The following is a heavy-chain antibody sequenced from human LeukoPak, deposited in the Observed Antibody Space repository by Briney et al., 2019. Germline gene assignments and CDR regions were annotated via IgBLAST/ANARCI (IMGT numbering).Heavy chain of an antibody. Sequence: GGSLRLSCAASGFTFSSYGMSWVRQAPGKGLEWVSAISGSGGSTYYADSVKGRFTISRDNSKNTLYLQMNSLRAEDTAVYYCARGVGSGSYGPYYYYYYMDVWGKGTTVTISS. V-gene: IGHV3-23*01. J-gene: IGHJ6*03. CDR1: GFTFSSYG. D-gene: IGHD3-10*01. CDR2: ISGSGGST. CDR3: ARGVGSGSYGPYYYYYYMDV.